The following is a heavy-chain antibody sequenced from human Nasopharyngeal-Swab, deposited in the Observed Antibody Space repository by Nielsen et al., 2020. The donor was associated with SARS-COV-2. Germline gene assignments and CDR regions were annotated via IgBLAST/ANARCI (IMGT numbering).Heavy chain of an antibody. D-gene: IGHD1-26*01. CDR1: GFTFSSYN. V-gene: IGHV3-48*02. J-gene: IGHJ3*02. Sequence: GESLKISCAASGFTFSSYNMNWVRQAPGKGLEWVSYINTGSSSIYYADSVKGRFTISRDNAKNSLYLQMNSLRDEDTAVYYCARDKPTTDDAFDIWGQGTMVTVSS. CDR2: INTGSSSI. CDR3: ARDKPTTDDAFDI.